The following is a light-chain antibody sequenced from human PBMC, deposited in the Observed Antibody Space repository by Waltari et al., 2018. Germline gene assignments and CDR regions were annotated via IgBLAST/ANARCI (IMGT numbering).Light chain of an antibody. J-gene: IGLJ2*01. CDR2: DVS. Sequence: QSALTQPASVSGSPGQSIAISCTGTSSDVGGYNSVSWYQQHPGKVPNLVIYDVSNRPSGVSNRVSGSKSGNTASLTISGLQADDEADYYCSSFTSTTTLIFGGGTKLTVL. CDR3: SSFTSTTTLI. CDR1: SSDVGGYNS. V-gene: IGLV2-14*03.